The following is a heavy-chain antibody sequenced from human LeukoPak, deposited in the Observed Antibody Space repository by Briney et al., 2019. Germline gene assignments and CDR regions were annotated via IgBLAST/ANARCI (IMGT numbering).Heavy chain of an antibody. V-gene: IGHV3-21*01. J-gene: IGHJ4*02. CDR2: ISSSSSYI. Sequence: GGSLRLSCAASGFTFSSYSMNWVRQAPGKGLEWVSSISSSSSYIYYADSVEGRFTISRDNAKNSLYLQMNSLRAEDTAVCYCAKAKVDTAMELFYYWGQGTLVTVSS. D-gene: IGHD5-18*01. CDR1: GFTFSSYS. CDR3: AKAKVDTAMELFYY.